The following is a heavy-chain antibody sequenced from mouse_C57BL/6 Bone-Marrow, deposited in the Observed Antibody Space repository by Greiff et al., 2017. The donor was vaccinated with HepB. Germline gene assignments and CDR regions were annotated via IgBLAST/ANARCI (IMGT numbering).Heavy chain of an antibody. CDR3: AREVWVLWFSWFAY. V-gene: IGHV1-26*01. J-gene: IGHJ3*01. CDR1: GYTFTDYY. CDR2: INPNNGGT. Sequence: VQLQQSGPELVKPGASVKISCKASGYTFTDYYMNWVKQSHGKSLEWIGDINPNNGGTSYNQKFKGKATLTVDKSSSTAYMELRSLTSEDSAVYYCAREVWVLWFSWFAYWGQGTLVTVSA. D-gene: IGHD2-2*01.